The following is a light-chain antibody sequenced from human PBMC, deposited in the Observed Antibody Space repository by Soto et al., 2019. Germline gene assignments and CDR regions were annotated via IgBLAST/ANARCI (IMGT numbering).Light chain of an antibody. CDR1: SSDVGGYNY. Sequence: QSALTQPRSVSGSPGQSVTISCTGTSSDVGGYNYVSWYQQHPGKAPKLMIYDVSKRPSGVPDRFSGSKSGNTASLTISGLQAEDEADYYCCSYAGSNWVFGGGTKLIVL. CDR2: DVS. V-gene: IGLV2-11*01. CDR3: CSYAGSNWV. J-gene: IGLJ3*02.